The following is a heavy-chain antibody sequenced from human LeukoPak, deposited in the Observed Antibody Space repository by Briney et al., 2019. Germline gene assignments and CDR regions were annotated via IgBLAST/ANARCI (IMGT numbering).Heavy chain of an antibody. CDR3: AREDASSLDY. CDR1: GFTLSTYD. Sequence: GGSLRLSCAASGFTLSTYDMNWVSQAPGKGLEWVSSISSSGSYIYYADSLKGRFAISRDNAKNSLYLQMNNLRAEDTAVYCCAREDASSLDYWGQGILVTVSS. J-gene: IGHJ4*02. V-gene: IGHV3-21*06. D-gene: IGHD6-13*01. CDR2: ISSSGSYI.